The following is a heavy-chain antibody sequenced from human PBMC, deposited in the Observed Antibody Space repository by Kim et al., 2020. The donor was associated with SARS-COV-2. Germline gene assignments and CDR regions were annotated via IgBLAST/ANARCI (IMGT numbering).Heavy chain of an antibody. V-gene: IGHV3-23*01. CDR2: ISGSGGST. D-gene: IGHD6-6*01. Sequence: GGSLRLSCAASGFTFSSYAMSWVRQAPGKGLEWVSAISGSGGSTYYADSVKGRFTISRDNSKNTLYLQMNSLRAEDTAVYYCAKDPRGIAARRPYYYGMDVWGQGTTVTVSS. CDR3: AKDPRGIAARRPYYYGMDV. J-gene: IGHJ6*02. CDR1: GFTFSSYA.